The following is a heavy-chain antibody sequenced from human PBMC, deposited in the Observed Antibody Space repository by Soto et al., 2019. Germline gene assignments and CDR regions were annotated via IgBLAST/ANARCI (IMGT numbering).Heavy chain of an antibody. D-gene: IGHD5-12*01. Sequence: ASVKVSCKASGYTFTSYDINWVRQATGQGLEWMGWMNPNSGNTGYAQKFQGRVTMTRNTSISTAYMELSSLRSDDTAVYYCAGEGVAPYYYYGMDVWGQGTPVTVSS. V-gene: IGHV1-8*01. CDR1: GYTFTSYD. CDR2: MNPNSGNT. J-gene: IGHJ6*02. CDR3: AGEGVAPYYYYGMDV.